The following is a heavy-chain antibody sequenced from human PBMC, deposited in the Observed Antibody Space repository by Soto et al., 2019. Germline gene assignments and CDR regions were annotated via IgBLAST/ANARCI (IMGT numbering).Heavy chain of an antibody. CDR1: GGSISSYY. CDR3: ARERIGVAVAGT. V-gene: IGHV4-59*01. D-gene: IGHD6-19*01. J-gene: IGHJ4*02. CDR2: IYYSGST. Sequence: SETLSLTCTVSGGSISSYYWSWIRQPPGKGLEWIGYIYYSGSTNYNPSLKSRVTISVDTSKNQFSLKLSSVTAADTAVYYCARERIGVAVAGTWGQGTLVTVSS.